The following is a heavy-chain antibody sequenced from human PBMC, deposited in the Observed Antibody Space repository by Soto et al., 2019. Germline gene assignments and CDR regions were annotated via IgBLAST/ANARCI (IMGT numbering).Heavy chain of an antibody. J-gene: IGHJ4*02. D-gene: IGHD5-12*01. Sequence: SLRLSCAASGFTFSNYAVSWVRPAPGKGLEWVSSISGRGDSTYYAASVKGRFTISRDNSKKTLYLQLNSLRAEDTAIYYCAKDYNIGATALLDSWGEGAPVTVSS. V-gene: IGHV3-23*01. CDR3: AKDYNIGATALLDS. CDR2: ISGRGDST. CDR1: GFTFSNYA.